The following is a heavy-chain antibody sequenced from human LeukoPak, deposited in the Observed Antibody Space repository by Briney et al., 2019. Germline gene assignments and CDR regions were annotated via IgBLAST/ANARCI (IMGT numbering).Heavy chain of an antibody. CDR3: ARDGRAGSLFAY. CDR1: SGSISGFY. J-gene: IGHJ4*02. Sequence: SETLSLTCTVSSGSISGFYWSWIRQPPGKGLEWVGYISYSGSTNYNPSLKSRVTISVDTSKNQFSLKLSSVTAADTSIYYCARDGRAGSLFAYWGQGTLVTVSS. CDR2: ISYSGST. V-gene: IGHV4-59*01. D-gene: IGHD6-19*01.